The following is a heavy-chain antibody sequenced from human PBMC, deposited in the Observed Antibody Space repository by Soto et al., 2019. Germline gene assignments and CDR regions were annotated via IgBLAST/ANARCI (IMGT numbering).Heavy chain of an antibody. V-gene: IGHV4-34*01. CDR1: GGSFSGHY. Sequence: PSETLSLTCAVYGGSFSGHYWSWIRQSPGRGLEWIGEINHSGATNYSPSLKSRITLLVDTSKNQFSLKLRSVTAADTAVYYCVRGITLIEAVQGGAPDKHYFDSWGQGTRVTVSS. CDR2: INHSGAT. J-gene: IGHJ4*02. CDR3: VRGITLIEAVQGGAPDKHYFDS. D-gene: IGHD3-22*01.